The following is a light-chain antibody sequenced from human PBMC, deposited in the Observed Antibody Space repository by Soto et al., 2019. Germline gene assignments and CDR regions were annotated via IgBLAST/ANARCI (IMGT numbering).Light chain of an antibody. CDR2: EVS. V-gene: IGLV2-14*01. Sequence: SALTQPSSVSRSPGQSITISCTGTSSDVGNYKYVSWYQQHPGKAPKLMIYEVSNRPSGVSNRFSGSKSGNTASLTISGLQAEDETDYYCLSYTSSGTYVFGTGTKVTVL. CDR1: SSDVGNYKY. J-gene: IGLJ1*01. CDR3: LSYTSSGTYV.